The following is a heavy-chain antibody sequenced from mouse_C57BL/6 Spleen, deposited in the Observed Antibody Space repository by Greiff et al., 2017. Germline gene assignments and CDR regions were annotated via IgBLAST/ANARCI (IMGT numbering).Heavy chain of an antibody. J-gene: IGHJ4*01. CDR3: ARLGVVATDAMDY. V-gene: IGHV1-85*01. Sequence: QVQLQQSGPELVKPGASVKLSCKASGYTFTSYDINWVKQRPGQGLEWIGWIYPRDGSTKYNEKFKGKATLTVDTSSSTAYMGLHSLTSEDSAVYFCARLGVVATDAMDYWGQGTSVTVSS. CDR1: GYTFTSYD. D-gene: IGHD1-1*01. CDR2: IYPRDGST.